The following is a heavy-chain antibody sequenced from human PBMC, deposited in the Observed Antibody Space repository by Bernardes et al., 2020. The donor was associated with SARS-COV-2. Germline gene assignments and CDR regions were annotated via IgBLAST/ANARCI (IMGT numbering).Heavy chain of an antibody. J-gene: IGHJ5*02. CDR1: GGSISGYY. V-gene: IGHV4-59*01. Sequence: SETLSLTCTVSGGSISGYYWSWIRQPPGKALEWIGYIYYSGGTHYKPSLKSRVTISVDTSRNQFSLRLSSVTAADTAIYYCARASQSELDWFDPWGQGTLVTVSS. CDR2: IYYSGGT. CDR3: ARASQSELDWFDP. D-gene: IGHD3-3*02.